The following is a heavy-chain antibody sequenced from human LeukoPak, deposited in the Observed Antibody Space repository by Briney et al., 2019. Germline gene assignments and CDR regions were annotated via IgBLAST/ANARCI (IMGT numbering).Heavy chain of an antibody. Sequence: GGSLRLSCAASGFTFSSYSMNWVRQAPGKGLEWVSSISSSSSYIYYADSVKGRFTISRDNAKNSLYLQMNSLSAEDTAVYYCATSVDTALVGYFDYWGQGTLVTVSS. D-gene: IGHD5-18*01. CDR1: GFTFSSYS. CDR2: ISSSSSYI. J-gene: IGHJ4*02. V-gene: IGHV3-21*01. CDR3: ATSVDTALVGYFDY.